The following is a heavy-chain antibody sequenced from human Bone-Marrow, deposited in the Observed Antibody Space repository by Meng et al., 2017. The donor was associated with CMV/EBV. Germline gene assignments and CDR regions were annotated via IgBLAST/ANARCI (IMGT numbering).Heavy chain of an antibody. Sequence: GGSLRLSCAASGFTFSSYSMNWVRQAPGKGLEWVSSISSSSSYIYYADSVKGRFTISRDNAKNSLYLQMNSLRAEDTAVYYCAREGWFGEFGFDYWGQGTRVTGSS. D-gene: IGHD3-10*01. CDR1: GFTFSSYS. CDR2: ISSSSSYI. CDR3: AREGWFGEFGFDY. J-gene: IGHJ4*02. V-gene: IGHV3-21*01.